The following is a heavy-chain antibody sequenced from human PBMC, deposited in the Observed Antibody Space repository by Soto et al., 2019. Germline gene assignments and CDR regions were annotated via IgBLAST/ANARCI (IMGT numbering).Heavy chain of an antibody. CDR3: VRRYCSSTSCTFDY. J-gene: IGHJ4*02. Sequence: GGSLRLSCAASGFTFSSYEMNWVRQAPGKGLEWVSYISSSGSTIYYADSVKGRFTISRDNAKSSLFLQMSSLRAEDTAVYYCVRRYCSSTSCTFDYWGQGTLVTVSS. V-gene: IGHV3-48*03. CDR1: GFTFSSYE. CDR2: ISSSGSTI. D-gene: IGHD2-2*01.